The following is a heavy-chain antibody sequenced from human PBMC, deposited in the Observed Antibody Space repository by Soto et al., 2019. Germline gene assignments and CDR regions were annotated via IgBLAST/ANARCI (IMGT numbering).Heavy chain of an antibody. J-gene: IGHJ6*03. CDR1: GYTFTSYG. Sequence: QVQLVQSGAEVKKPGASVKVSCKASGYTFTSYGISWVRQAPGQGLEWMGWISDYNGNTNYAQKLQGRVTMTTDTYTSTAYMELRSLRSDDTAVYYCARDLTIFGVVSRYYYMDVWGKGTTVTVSS. CDR2: ISDYNGNT. V-gene: IGHV1-18*01. CDR3: ARDLTIFGVVSRYYYMDV. D-gene: IGHD3-3*01.